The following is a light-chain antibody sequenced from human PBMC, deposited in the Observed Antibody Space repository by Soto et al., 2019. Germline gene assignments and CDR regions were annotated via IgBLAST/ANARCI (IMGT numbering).Light chain of an antibody. CDR3: LLSYSGARLYV. J-gene: IGLJ1*01. Sequence: QAVVTQEPSLPVSPGGTVTLTCGSSTGAVTSGHYPYWFQQKPGQAPRTLIYDTSNKHSWTPARFSGSLLGGKAALTLSGAQPEDEAEYYCLLSYSGARLYVFGTGTKLTVL. CDR2: DTS. V-gene: IGLV7-46*01. CDR1: TGAVTSGHY.